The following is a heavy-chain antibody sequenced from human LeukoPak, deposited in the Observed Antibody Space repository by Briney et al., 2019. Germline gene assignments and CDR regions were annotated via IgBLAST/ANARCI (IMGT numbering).Heavy chain of an antibody. CDR2: IKQDGSEK. CDR1: GFTFSSYW. Sequence: GGSLRLSCAASGFTFSSYWMSWVRQAPGKGLEWVANIKQDGSEKYYVDSVKGRFTISRDNAKNSLYLQMNSLRAEDTAVYYCARSLGPLYYYMDVWGKGTTVTVSS. V-gene: IGHV3-7*01. J-gene: IGHJ6*03. CDR3: ARSLGPLYYYMDV.